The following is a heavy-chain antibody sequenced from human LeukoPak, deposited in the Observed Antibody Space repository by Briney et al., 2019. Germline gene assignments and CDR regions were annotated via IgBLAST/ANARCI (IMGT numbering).Heavy chain of an antibody. D-gene: IGHD5-12*01. CDR1: GFSFRDFW. CDR3: ARFGYRGWNLEY. J-gene: IGHJ4*02. Sequence: PGGSLRLSCAASGFSFRDFWMTWVRQAPGKGLEWVANINQGGSVKYYVDSVKGRFTISRDDAKSSLYVQMNSLRDEDTAVYYCARFGYRGWNLEYWGPGTLVTVSS. V-gene: IGHV3-7*01. CDR2: INQGGSVK.